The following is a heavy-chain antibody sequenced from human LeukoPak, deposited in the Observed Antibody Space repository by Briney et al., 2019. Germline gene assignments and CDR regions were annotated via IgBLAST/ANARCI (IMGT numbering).Heavy chain of an antibody. V-gene: IGHV4-34*01. CDR1: GGSFSGYY. Sequence: PSETLSLTCAVYGGSFSGYYWSWIRQPPGKGLEWIGEINHSGSTNYNPSLKRRVTISVDTSKNQFSLKLSSVTAADTAVYYCARGPYIVVVPAARLINTRYFDYWGQGTLVTVSS. D-gene: IGHD2-2*01. CDR3: ARGPYIVVVPAARLINTRYFDY. J-gene: IGHJ4*02. CDR2: INHSGST.